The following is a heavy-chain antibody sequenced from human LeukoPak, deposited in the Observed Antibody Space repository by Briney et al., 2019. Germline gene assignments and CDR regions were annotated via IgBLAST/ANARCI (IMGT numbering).Heavy chain of an antibody. CDR3: ARRRIQLWSHNFDY. D-gene: IGHD5-18*01. CDR2: INHSGST. Sequence: PSETLSLTCAVYGGSFSGYYWSWIRQPPGKGLEWIGEINHSGSTNYNPSLKSRVTISVDTSKNQFSLKLSSVTAADTAVYYCARRRIQLWSHNFDYWGQGTLVTVSS. J-gene: IGHJ4*02. V-gene: IGHV4-34*01. CDR1: GGSFSGYY.